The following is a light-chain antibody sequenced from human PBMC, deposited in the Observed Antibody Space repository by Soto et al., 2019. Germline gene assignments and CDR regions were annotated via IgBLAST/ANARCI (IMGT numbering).Light chain of an antibody. V-gene: IGKV1-39*01. Sequence: DIQMTQSPSSLSASVGDRVTITCRASQSIGNYLNWYQQKPGIAPKLLIYAASNLQSGVPSRFSGSGSGTEFTLTIGSLQPEDFATYCCQQSHSTPLTFGQGTKVEIK. CDR2: AAS. J-gene: IGKJ1*01. CDR1: QSIGNY. CDR3: QQSHSTPLT.